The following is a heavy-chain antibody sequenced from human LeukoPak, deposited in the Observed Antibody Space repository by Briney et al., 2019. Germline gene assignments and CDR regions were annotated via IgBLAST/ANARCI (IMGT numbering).Heavy chain of an antibody. CDR2: FDPEDGET. J-gene: IGHJ4*02. Sequence: GASVKVSCKVSGYTLTELSMHWVRQAPGKGLERMGGFDPEDGETIYAQKFQGRVTMTEDTSTDTAYMELSSLRSEDTAVYYCATVDSSGYYFYYFDYWGQGTLVTVSS. CDR1: GYTLTELS. D-gene: IGHD3-22*01. V-gene: IGHV1-24*01. CDR3: ATVDSSGYYFYYFDY.